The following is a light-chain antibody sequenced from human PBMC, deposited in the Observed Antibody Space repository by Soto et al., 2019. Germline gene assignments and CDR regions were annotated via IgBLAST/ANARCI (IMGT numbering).Light chain of an antibody. Sequence: VLTQSPGTLSLSPGETATLSCRASQSVSSSYLAWYQQKTGQAPRLLIYGASSRATGIPDRFSGSGSGTVFTLTIRRLEPEDFAVYYCQQYGASSYTFGQGTNLETK. CDR3: QQYGASSYT. CDR2: GAS. CDR1: QSVSSSY. J-gene: IGKJ2*01. V-gene: IGKV3-20*01.